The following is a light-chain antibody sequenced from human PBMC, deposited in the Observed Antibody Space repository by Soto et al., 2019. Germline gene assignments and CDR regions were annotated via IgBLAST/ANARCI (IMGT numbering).Light chain of an antibody. V-gene: IGKV3-20*01. J-gene: IGKJ4*01. CDR2: VAS. CDR3: QQYGSSPPLS. CDR1: QPINDYY. Sequence: EIVLTQSPGTLSFSPGERATLSCRASQPINDYYLAWYQQRPGQAPRLLIYVASRRATGIPARFSGSGSGPDFTLTISRLEPEDFAVYYCQQYGSSPPLSFGGGTKVEIK.